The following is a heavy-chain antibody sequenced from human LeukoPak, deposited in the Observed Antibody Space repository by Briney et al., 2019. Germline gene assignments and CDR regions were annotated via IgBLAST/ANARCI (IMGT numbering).Heavy chain of an antibody. CDR1: GGSISSGGHS. D-gene: IGHD2-2*01. CDR3: ARERLYQLLWAHNWFDP. J-gene: IGHJ5*02. CDR2: IYHSGSGST. V-gene: IGHV4-30-2*01. Sequence: SETLSLTCTVSGGSISSGGHSWSWIRQPPGKGLEWIGYIYHSGSGSTYYNPSLKSRATISVDTSKNQFSLKLSSVTAADTAVYYCARERLYQLLWAHNWFDPWGQGTLVTVSS.